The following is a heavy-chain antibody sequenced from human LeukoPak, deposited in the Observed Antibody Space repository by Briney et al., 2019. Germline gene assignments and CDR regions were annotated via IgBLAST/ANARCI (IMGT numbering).Heavy chain of an antibody. V-gene: IGHV1-69*05. Sequence: SVKVSCKASGGTFSSYAISWVRQAPGQGLEWMGGIIPIFGTANYAQKFQGRVTITTDESTSTAYMELSSLRSEDTAVYYCARVAYCSSTSCYRGWPDYWGQGTLVTVSS. CDR2: IIPIFGTA. CDR3: ARVAYCSSTSCYRGWPDY. CDR1: GGTFSSYA. J-gene: IGHJ4*02. D-gene: IGHD2-2*01.